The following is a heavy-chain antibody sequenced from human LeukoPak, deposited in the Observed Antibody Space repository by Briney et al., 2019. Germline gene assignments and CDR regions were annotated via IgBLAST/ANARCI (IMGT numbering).Heavy chain of an antibody. V-gene: IGHV3-49*05. J-gene: IGHJ4*02. CDR2: IRSKAYGGTT. CDR3: TIDRLRSYSSPSDY. CDR1: GFTFGDYA. D-gene: IGHD6-6*01. Sequence: KSGRSLRLSCTASGFTFGDYAMSWLRQAPGKGLEWVGFIRSKAYGGTTEYAASVKGRFTISRDDSKSIAYLQMNSLKTEDTAVYYCTIDRLRSYSSPSDYWGQGTLVTVSS.